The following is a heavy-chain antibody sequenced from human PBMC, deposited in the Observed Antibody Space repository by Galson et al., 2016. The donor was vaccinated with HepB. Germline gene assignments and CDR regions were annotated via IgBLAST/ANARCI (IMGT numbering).Heavy chain of an antibody. J-gene: IGHJ6*02. Sequence: PALVKPTQTLTLTCTVSGFSLSNARMGVSWIRQPPGKALEWLAHIFSNDEKSYSTSLKSRLTISKDTSKSQVVLTMTNMDPVDTATYYCARIRDFWCGFHRSYGMDVWRQGTTVTVSS. CDR1: GFSLSNARMG. CDR2: IFSNDEK. V-gene: IGHV2-26*01. D-gene: IGHD3-3*01. CDR3: ARIRDFWCGFHRSYGMDV.